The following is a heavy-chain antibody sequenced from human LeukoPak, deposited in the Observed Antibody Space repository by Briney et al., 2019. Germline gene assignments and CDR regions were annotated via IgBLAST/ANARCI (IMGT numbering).Heavy chain of an antibody. CDR3: ARGVARGGSYIYYYYGMDV. CDR2: TDWDDDK. Sequence: QSGPALVKPTQTLTLTCTFSGFSLSTSGMCVSWIRQPPGKALEWLARTDWDDDKYYSTSLKTRLTISKDTSKDQVVLTMTNMDPVDTATYYCARGVARGGSYIYYYYGMDVWGQGTTVTVSS. CDR1: GFSLSTSGMC. J-gene: IGHJ6*02. V-gene: IGHV2-70*11. D-gene: IGHD1-26*01.